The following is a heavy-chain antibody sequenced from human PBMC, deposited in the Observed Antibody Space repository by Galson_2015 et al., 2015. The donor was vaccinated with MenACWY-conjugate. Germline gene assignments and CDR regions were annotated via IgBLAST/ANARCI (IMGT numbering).Heavy chain of an antibody. CDR1: GFTFSSYW. CDR2: ISSSGSAI. Sequence: SLRLSCAASGFTFSSYWMSWVRQAPGKGLEWVSYISSSGSAISYADSVKGRFTISRDNARNSLYLQMNSLRVEDTAVYYCTRTSSPGYWGQGTLVTVSS. J-gene: IGHJ4*02. CDR3: TRTSSPGY. V-gene: IGHV3-48*01. D-gene: IGHD2-2*01.